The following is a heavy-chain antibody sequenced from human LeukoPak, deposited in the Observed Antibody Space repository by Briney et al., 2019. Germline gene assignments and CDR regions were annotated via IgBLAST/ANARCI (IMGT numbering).Heavy chain of an antibody. CDR3: ANEGFSYWYFDL. Sequence: GGSLRLSCAASDFTFSSYAMAWVRQAPGKGLEWVSAVRGSGDDTNYADSVKGRFTISRDDSKSTVYLQMNGLRAEVTAVYYCANEGFSYWYFDLWGRGTLVTVSS. CDR2: VRGSGDDT. D-gene: IGHD2/OR15-2a*01. CDR1: DFTFSSYA. V-gene: IGHV3-23*01. J-gene: IGHJ2*01.